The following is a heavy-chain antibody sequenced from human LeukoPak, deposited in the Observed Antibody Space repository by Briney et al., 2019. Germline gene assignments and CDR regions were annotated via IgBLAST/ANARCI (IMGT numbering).Heavy chain of an antibody. Sequence: PSETLSLTCTVSGGSISSSSYYWGWIRQPPGKGLEWIGSMYYSGSTYNNPSLKSRVTISVDTSKNQFSLKLSPVTAADTAVYYCATTTRLFYDSSGYYGFDFWGQGTLVTVSS. CDR2: MYYSGST. CDR1: GGSISSSSYY. CDR3: ATTTRLFYDSSGYYGFDF. J-gene: IGHJ4*02. D-gene: IGHD3-22*01. V-gene: IGHV4-39*01.